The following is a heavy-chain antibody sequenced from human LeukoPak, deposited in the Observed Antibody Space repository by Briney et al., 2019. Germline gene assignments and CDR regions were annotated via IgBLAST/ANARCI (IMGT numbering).Heavy chain of an antibody. J-gene: IGHJ6*02. CDR2: IINSGGTI. CDR3: ARVGRGLYSMDV. Sequence: GGSLRLSCAASGFTFSIHGMNWVRQTPGKGLEWVSYIINSGGTIYYADSVQGRFTISRDNAKNPPYLQMNSLRDEDTAVYYCARVGRGLYSMDVWGQGTTVTVSS. D-gene: IGHD3-10*01. V-gene: IGHV3-48*02. CDR1: GFTFSIHG.